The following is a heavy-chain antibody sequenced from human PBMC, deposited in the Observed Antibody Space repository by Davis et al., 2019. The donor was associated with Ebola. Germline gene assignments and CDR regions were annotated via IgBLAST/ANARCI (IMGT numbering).Heavy chain of an antibody. CDR3: ARGRGGAYYYDY. D-gene: IGHD3-16*01. Sequence: GESLKISCAASGFTFSSYWMSWVRQAPGKGLEWVAVIWYDGSNKYYADSVKGRFTISRDNSKNTLYLQMNSLRAGDMAVYYCARGRGGAYYYDYWGQGTLVTVSS. V-gene: IGHV3-33*08. CDR2: IWYDGSNK. J-gene: IGHJ4*02. CDR1: GFTFSSYW.